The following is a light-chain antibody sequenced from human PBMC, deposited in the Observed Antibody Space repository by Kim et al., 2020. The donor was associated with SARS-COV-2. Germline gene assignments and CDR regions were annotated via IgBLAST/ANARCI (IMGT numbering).Light chain of an antibody. CDR1: SLRSYY. CDR3: NSRDSSDNHLV. CDR2: GKN. J-gene: IGLJ3*02. V-gene: IGLV3-19*01. Sequence: LGQTVRIKCQGDSLRSYYASWYQQKPGQAPVLVIYGKNNRPSGIPDRFSGSSSGNTASLTITGAQAEDEADYYCNSRDSSDNHLVFGGGTQLTVL.